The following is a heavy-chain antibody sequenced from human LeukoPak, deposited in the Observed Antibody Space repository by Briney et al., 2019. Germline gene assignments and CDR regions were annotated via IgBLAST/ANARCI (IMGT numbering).Heavy chain of an antibody. V-gene: IGHV3-30*04. CDR1: GFIFSNYA. CDR3: ANFRYSSSSIDY. J-gene: IGHJ4*02. D-gene: IGHD6-13*01. Sequence: GGSLRLSCAASGFIFSNYAIHWVRQAPGKGLEWVAVISYDGSNKYYADSVKARFTISRDISKNTLYLQMNSLRAEDTAVYYCANFRYSSSSIDYWGQGTLVTVSS. CDR2: ISYDGSNK.